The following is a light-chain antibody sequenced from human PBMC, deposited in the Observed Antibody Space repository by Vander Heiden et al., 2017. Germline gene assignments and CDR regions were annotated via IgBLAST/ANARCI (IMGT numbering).Light chain of an antibody. Sequence: EIVLTQSPGTLSLSPGERATLSSRASQSVSNTYLAWYQQKPGQAPRLLIYGASSRATGIPDRFSGSGSGTDFTLTISRLEPEDFAVYYCQQYGSSPPYTFGQGTKLEIK. CDR2: GAS. V-gene: IGKV3-20*01. CDR3: QQYGSSPPYT. J-gene: IGKJ2*01. CDR1: QSVSNTY.